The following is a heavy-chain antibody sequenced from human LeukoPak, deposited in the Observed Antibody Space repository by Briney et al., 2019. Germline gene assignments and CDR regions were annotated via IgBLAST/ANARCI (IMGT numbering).Heavy chain of an antibody. CDR2: ISSSSTYT. J-gene: IGHJ4*02. CDR1: GFTFSDYY. Sequence: KPGGSLRLSCAASGFTFSDYYMSWIRQAPGKGLEWVSYISSSSTYTNYADSLKGRFTISRDNAKNSLYLQMNSLRDEDTAVYYCARAASGNTFGYYYWGQGTLVTVSS. V-gene: IGHV3-11*06. CDR3: ARAASGNTFGYYY. D-gene: IGHD2-2*03.